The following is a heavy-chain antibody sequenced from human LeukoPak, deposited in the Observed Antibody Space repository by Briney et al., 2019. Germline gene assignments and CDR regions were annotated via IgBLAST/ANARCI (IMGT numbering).Heavy chain of an antibody. Sequence: DSVTGRFTISRDNSLDTLYLQMNSMRAEDTAIYYCAKPTTVTTSYYFDYWGQGTLVTVSS. V-gene: IGHV3-30*02. CDR3: AKPTTVTTSYYFDY. J-gene: IGHJ4*02. D-gene: IGHD4-17*01.